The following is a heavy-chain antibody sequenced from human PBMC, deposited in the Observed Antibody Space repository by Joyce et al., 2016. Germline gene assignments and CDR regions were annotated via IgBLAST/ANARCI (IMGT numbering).Heavy chain of an antibody. Sequence: QVQLVESGGGVVQPGRSLRLACAASGFSLSNRGIHWVRQAPGKGLEWVAVISFDGNIKYYADSVKGRFTISRDNSKNTVSLQMNSLRDEDTAVYYCETAEGAFDYWGQGTLVTVSS. D-gene: IGHD3-16*01. J-gene: IGHJ4*02. CDR3: ETAEGAFDY. CDR2: ISFDGNIK. CDR1: GFSLSNRG. V-gene: IGHV3-30*03.